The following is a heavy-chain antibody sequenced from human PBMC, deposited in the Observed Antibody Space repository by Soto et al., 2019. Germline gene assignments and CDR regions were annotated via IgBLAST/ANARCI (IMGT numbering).Heavy chain of an antibody. CDR1: GGSISSGDYY. V-gene: IGHV4-30-4*01. D-gene: IGHD1-26*01. J-gene: IGHJ3*02. Sequence: PSENPYITSTVSGGSISSGDYYWSWIRQSPGKGLEWIGYIYYSGSTNYNPSLESRVTISIDTSKTQFSLKLSSVTAADTAVYSCAREGAVRRLYPFDILCQWPIVT. CDR2: IYYSGST. CDR3: AREGAVRRLYPFDI.